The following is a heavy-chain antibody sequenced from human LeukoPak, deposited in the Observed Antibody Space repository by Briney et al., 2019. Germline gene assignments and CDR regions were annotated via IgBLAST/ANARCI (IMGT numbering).Heavy chain of an antibody. Sequence: GGSLRLSCAASGFTFSNYGLNWVRQAPGKGLEWVSHISSSGSAKYYADSVKGRFTISRDNAKNSLYLQMNSLRDEDTAVFYCASGSGHWGQGALVTVSS. D-gene: IGHD2-2*03. CDR2: ISSSGSAK. CDR3: ASGSGH. CDR1: GFTFSNYG. V-gene: IGHV3-48*02. J-gene: IGHJ4*02.